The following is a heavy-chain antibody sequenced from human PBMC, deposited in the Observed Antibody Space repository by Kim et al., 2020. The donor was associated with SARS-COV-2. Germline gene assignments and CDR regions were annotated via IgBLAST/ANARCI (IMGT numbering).Heavy chain of an antibody. CDR3: ARDEGDGYNYGWLDP. CDR2: ISSSSSTI. D-gene: IGHD1-1*01. V-gene: IGHV3-48*02. CDR1: GFTFSSYS. Sequence: GGSLRLSCAASGFTFSSYSMHWVRQAPGKGLEWVSYISSSSSTIYYADSVKGRFTISRDNAKNSLYLQMNSLRDEDTAVYYCARDEGDGYNYGWLDPWGQGTLVTVSS. J-gene: IGHJ5*02.